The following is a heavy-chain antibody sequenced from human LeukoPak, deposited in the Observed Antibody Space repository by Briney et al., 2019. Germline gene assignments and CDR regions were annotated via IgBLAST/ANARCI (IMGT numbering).Heavy chain of an antibody. D-gene: IGHD4-17*01. CDR3: AKERQTGDYFTSDF. CDR1: GFTFSSCA. CDR2: ISGSGGRT. V-gene: IGHV3-23*01. Sequence: PGGSLRLSCAASGFTFSSCAMSWVRQAPGKGLEWVSAISGSGGRTDYADSVKGQFTISRDNSKSTVYLQMNSLRADDTAVYYCAKERQTGDYFTSDFWGQGTLVTVSS. J-gene: IGHJ4*02.